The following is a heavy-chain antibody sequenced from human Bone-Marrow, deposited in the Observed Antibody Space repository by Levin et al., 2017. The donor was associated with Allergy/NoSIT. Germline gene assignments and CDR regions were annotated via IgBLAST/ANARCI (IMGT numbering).Heavy chain of an antibody. CDR3: ARGFITMVQGVIIAVDAFDI. V-gene: IGHV3-30-3*01. CDR2: ISYDGSNK. Sequence: GESLKISCAASGFTFSSYAMHWVRQAPGKGLEWVAVISYDGSNKYYADSVKGRFTISRDNSKNTLYLQMNSLRAEDTAVYYCARGFITMVQGVIIAVDAFDIWGQGTMVTVSS. CDR1: GFTFSSYA. J-gene: IGHJ3*02. D-gene: IGHD3-10*01.